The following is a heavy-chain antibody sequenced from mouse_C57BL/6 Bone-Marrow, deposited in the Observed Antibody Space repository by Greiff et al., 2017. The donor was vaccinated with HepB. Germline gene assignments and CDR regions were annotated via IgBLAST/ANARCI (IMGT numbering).Heavy chain of an antibody. CDR2: IYPGDGDT. CDR1: GYAFSSYW. D-gene: IGHD4-1*01. Sequence: VQLQESGAELVKPGASVKISCKASGYAFSSYWMNWVKQRPGKGLEWIGQIYPGDGDTNYNGKFKGKATLTADKSSSTAYMQLSSLTSEDSAVYFCARGGGTGSFDYWGQGTTLTVSS. V-gene: IGHV1-80*01. J-gene: IGHJ2*01. CDR3: ARGGGTGSFDY.